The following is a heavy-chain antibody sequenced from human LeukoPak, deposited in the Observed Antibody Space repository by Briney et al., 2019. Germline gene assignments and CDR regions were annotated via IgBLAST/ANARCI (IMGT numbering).Heavy chain of an antibody. V-gene: IGHV4-34*01. CDR2: INHSGST. D-gene: IGHD5-18*01. Sequence: PGGSLRLSCAASGFTFSSYAMSWVRQPPGKGLEWIGEINHSGSTNYNPSLKSRVTISVDTSKNQFSLKLSSVTAADTAVYYCARGGYSYGYDAFDIWGQGTMVTVSS. J-gene: IGHJ3*02. CDR3: ARGGYSYGYDAFDI. CDR1: GFTFSSYA.